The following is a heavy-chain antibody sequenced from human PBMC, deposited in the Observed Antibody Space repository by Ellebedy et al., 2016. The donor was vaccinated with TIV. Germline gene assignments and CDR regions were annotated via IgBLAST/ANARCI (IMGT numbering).Heavy chain of an antibody. D-gene: IGHD1-26*01. J-gene: IGHJ4*02. CDR2: IYYSGST. CDR1: GGSISSSSYY. Sequence: SETLSLTXTVSGGSISSSSYYWGWIRQPPGKGLEWIGSIYYSGSTYYNPSLKSRVTISVDRSKNQFSLKLSSVTAADTAVYYCARDLTDSETGYWGQGTLVTVSS. V-gene: IGHV4-39*07. CDR3: ARDLTDSETGY.